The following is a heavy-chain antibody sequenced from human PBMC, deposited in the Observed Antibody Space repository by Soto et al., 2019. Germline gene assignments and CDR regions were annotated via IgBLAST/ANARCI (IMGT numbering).Heavy chain of an antibody. CDR2: LYWDDDK. CDR1: GLSLRTTGVG. CDR3: VQSRCGGDCLQIYSSRSYYGLDV. V-gene: IGHV2-5*02. Sequence: QITLKESGPTLVKPTQTLTLTCTFSGLSLRTTGVGVGWVRQPPGKALEWLALLYWDDDKRYSPSLKSRLTITKDTSAKQVVLTMTNIDTVDTATYYCVQSRCGGDCLQIYSSRSYYGLDVWGQGTTVTVSS. D-gene: IGHD2-21*02. J-gene: IGHJ6*02.